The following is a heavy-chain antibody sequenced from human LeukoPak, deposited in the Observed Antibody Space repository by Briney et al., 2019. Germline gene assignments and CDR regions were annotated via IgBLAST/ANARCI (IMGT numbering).Heavy chain of an antibody. CDR2: IYTSGST. CDR3: GGGDTAMATDY. J-gene: IGHJ4*02. CDR1: GGSIRSYY. D-gene: IGHD5-18*01. V-gene: IGHV4-4*09. Sequence: PSETLSLTCTVSGGSIRSYYWSWIRQPPGKGLEWIGYIYTSGSTNYNPSLKSRVTISVDTSKNQFSLKLSSVTAADTAVYYCGGGDTAMATDYWGQGTLVTVSS.